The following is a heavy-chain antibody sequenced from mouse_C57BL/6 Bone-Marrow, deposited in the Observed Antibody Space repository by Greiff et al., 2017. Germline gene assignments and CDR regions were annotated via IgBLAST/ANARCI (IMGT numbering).Heavy chain of an antibody. J-gene: IGHJ2*01. V-gene: IGHV14-4*01. Sequence: EVQLQQSGAELVRPGASVKLSCTASGFNIKDDYMHWVKQRPEQGLEWIGWIDPENGDTEYASKFQGKATITADTSSNPAYLQLSSLTSEDTAVYYCTPITTGYYFDYWGQGTTLTVSS. CDR3: TPITTGYYFDY. CDR2: IDPENGDT. D-gene: IGHD2-4*01. CDR1: GFNIKDDY.